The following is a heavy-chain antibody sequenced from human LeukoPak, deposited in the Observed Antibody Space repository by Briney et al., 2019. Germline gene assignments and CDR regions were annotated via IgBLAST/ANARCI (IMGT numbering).Heavy chain of an antibody. CDR1: GVSFSGYY. CDR2: IYYSGST. CDR3: ARHALTYYYDSSGYYWPYYFDY. Sequence: SETLSLTCAVYGVSFSGYYWGWIRQPPGKGLEWIGSIYYSGSTYYNPSLKSRVTISVDTSKNQFSLKLSSVTAADTAVYYCARHALTYYYDSSGYYWPYYFDYWGQGTLVTVSS. D-gene: IGHD3-22*01. V-gene: IGHV4-39*01. J-gene: IGHJ4*02.